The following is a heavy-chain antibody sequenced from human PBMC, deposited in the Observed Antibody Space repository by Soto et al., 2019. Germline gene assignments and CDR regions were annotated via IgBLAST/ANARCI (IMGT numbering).Heavy chain of an antibody. V-gene: IGHV1-69*13. Sequence: ASVKVSCKASGGTFSSYAISWVRQAPGQGLEWMGGIIPIFGTANYAQKFQGRVTITADESTSTAYMELSSLRSEDTAVYYCARSIYCSGGSCQIKFDYWGQGTLVTVSS. CDR3: ARSIYCSGGSCQIKFDY. D-gene: IGHD2-15*01. J-gene: IGHJ4*02. CDR1: GGTFSSYA. CDR2: IIPIFGTA.